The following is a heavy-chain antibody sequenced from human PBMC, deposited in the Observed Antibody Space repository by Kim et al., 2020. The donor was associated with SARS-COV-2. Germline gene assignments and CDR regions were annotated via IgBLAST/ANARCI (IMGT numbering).Heavy chain of an antibody. J-gene: IGHJ3*02. CDR2: IYYSGST. D-gene: IGHD6-6*01. Sequence: SETLSLTCTVSGGSISSYYWSWIRQPPGKGLEWIGYIYYSGSTNYNPSLKSRVTISVDTSKNQFSLKLSSVTAADTAVYYCARESASSSFAFDIWGQGTMVTVSS. CDR1: GGSISSYY. CDR3: ARESASSSFAFDI. V-gene: IGHV4-59*01.